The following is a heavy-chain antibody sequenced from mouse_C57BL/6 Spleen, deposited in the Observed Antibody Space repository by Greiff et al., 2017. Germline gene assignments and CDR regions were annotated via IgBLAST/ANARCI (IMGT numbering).Heavy chain of an antibody. CDR2: IYPRSGNT. CDR3: ARRDLTGLYWYFDV. Sequence: QVQLQQSGAELARPGASVKLSCKASGYTFTSYGISWVKQRTGQGLEWIGEIYPRSGNTSYNEKFKGQATLTADKSTSTAYMELRILTSEDSAVYFCARRDLTGLYWYFDVGGTGTTVTVSS. V-gene: IGHV1-81*01. J-gene: IGHJ1*03. D-gene: IGHD4-1*01. CDR1: GYTFTSYG.